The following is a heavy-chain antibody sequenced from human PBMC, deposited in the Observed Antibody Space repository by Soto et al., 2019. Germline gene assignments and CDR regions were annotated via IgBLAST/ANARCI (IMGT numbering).Heavy chain of an antibody. Sequence: ASVKVSCKTSGYTFINYGITWVRQAPGQGLEWMGWLSAYNGDTSSSEKLQDRFTMTTDTSTNTVYMDLRSLTSDDTAVYYCARWSAIVGGAEALDVWGQGXMVTV. CDR2: LSAYNGDT. J-gene: IGHJ3*01. CDR1: GYTFINYG. D-gene: IGHD1-26*01. V-gene: IGHV1-18*01. CDR3: ARWSAIVGGAEALDV.